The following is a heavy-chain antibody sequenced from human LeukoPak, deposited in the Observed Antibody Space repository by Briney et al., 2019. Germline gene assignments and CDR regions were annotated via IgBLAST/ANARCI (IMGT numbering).Heavy chain of an antibody. J-gene: IGHJ1*01. D-gene: IGHD2-21*02. CDR1: GYTFTGYY. Sequence: GASVKVSCKASGYTFTGYYMHWVRQAPGQGLEWMGWINPNSGGTNYAQKFQGRVTMTRNTAITTAYMELSSLRSEDTAVYYCARVTNCGGDCYYFQHWARAPWSRSPQ. V-gene: IGHV1-2*02. CDR2: INPNSGGT. CDR3: ARVTNCGGDCYYFQH.